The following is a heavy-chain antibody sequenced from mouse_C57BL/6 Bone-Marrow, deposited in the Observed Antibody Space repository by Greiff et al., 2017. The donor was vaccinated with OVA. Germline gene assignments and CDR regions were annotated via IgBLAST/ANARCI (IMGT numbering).Heavy chain of an antibody. CDR3: ALYGLYYAMDY. V-gene: IGHV1-69*01. D-gene: IGHD1-1*02. Sequence: QVQLKQPGAELVMPGASVKLSCKASGYTFTSYWMNWVKQRPGQGLEWIGEIDPSDSYPNYNQKFKGKSTLTVDKSSSTAYMQLSSLTSEDSAVYYCALYGLYYAMDYWGQGTSVTVSS. J-gene: IGHJ4*01. CDR2: IDPSDSYP. CDR1: GYTFTSYW.